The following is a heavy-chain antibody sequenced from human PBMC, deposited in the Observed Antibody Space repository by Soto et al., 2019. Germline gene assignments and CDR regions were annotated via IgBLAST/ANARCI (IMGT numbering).Heavy chain of an antibody. V-gene: IGHV1-3*01. CDR2: INAGNGNT. CDR1: GYTFTSYA. J-gene: IGHJ6*02. D-gene: IGHD1-1*01. Sequence: QVQLVQSGAEVKKPGASVKVSCKASGYTFTSYAMHWVRQAPGQRLEWMGWINAGNGNTKYSQKFQGRVTITRDTSASTAYMELTSLRSEDTAVYYCARDFLTGTTSDYYYYGMDVWGQGTTVTVSS. CDR3: ARDFLTGTTSDYYYYGMDV.